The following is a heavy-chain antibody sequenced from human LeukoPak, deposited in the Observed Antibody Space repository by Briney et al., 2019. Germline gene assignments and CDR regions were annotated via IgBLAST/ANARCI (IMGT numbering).Heavy chain of an antibody. CDR1: GFTFSSYG. CDR2: IQSDGSKT. CDR3: AKRYCKSATCRSDMDA. J-gene: IGHJ6*02. Sequence: GGPLRLSCAASGFTFSSYGMHWVRQAPGKGLEWVALIQSDGSKTYSADSVKGRFTISRDNPRNTLYLQMDRLRPEDTAVYYCAKRYCKSATCRSDMDAWGQGTMVTVS. V-gene: IGHV3-30*02. D-gene: IGHD2-15*01.